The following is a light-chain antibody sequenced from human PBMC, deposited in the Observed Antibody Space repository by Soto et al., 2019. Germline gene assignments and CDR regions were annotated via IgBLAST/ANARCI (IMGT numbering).Light chain of an antibody. CDR3: QQYQDWLPLT. CDR2: GAT. V-gene: IGKV3-15*01. Sequence: EIVMTQSPATLSVFPGERATLSCRASQSISSNLAWYQHKPGQAPRLLILGATTRATAIPARFSGSGSGTEFTLTISSLQSEDFAVYYCQQYQDWLPLTLGGGTKVDIK. J-gene: IGKJ4*01. CDR1: QSISSN.